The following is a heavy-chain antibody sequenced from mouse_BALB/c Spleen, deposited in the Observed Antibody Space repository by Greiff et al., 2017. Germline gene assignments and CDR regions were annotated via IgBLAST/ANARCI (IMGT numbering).Heavy chain of an antibody. CDR2: IDPETGGT. Sequence: QVQLQQSGAELVRPGASVTLSCKASGYTFTDYEMHWVKQTPVHGLEWIGAIDPETGGTAYNQKFKGKATLTADKSSSTAYMELRSLTSEDSAVYYCTSTGIRAWFAYWGQGTLVTVSA. J-gene: IGHJ3*01. D-gene: IGHD4-1*02. CDR1: GYTFTDYE. CDR3: TSTGIRAWFAY. V-gene: IGHV1-15*01.